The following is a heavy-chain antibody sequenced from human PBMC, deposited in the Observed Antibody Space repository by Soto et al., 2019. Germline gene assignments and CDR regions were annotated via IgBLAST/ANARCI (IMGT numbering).Heavy chain of an antibody. D-gene: IGHD4-17*01. Sequence: QVQLQQWGAGLLKPSETLSLTCAVYGGSFSGYYWSWIRQPPGKGLEWIGEINHSGSTNYNPSLTSRVTISVYTSKHQFALKLSSVTAADTAVYYCARGGDYGDYLEYWGQGTVVSVSS. V-gene: IGHV4-34*01. CDR1: GGSFSGYY. CDR2: INHSGST. J-gene: IGHJ4*02. CDR3: ARGGDYGDYLEY.